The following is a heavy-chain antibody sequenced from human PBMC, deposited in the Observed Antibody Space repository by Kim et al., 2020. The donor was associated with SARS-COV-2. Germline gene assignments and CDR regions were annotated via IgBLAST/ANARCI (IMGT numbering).Heavy chain of an antibody. CDR1: GYIFNTYG. D-gene: IGHD3-16*02. Sequence: ASVKVSCKASGYIFNTYGIFWMRRAPGQGLEWMGWINTATGDATDAQAFTGRLVFSLDTSVSTAYLQISSLKVDDTAVYYCARELYHVVGGTHRYTFDYWGQGTLVTVSS. CDR3: ARELYHVVGGTHRYTFDY. CDR2: INTATGDA. V-gene: IGHV7-4-1*02. J-gene: IGHJ4*02.